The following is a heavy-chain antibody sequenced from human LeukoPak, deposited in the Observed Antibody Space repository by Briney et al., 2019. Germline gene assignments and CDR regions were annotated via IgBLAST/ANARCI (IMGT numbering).Heavy chain of an antibody. CDR2: INPNSGGT. D-gene: IGHD6-13*01. V-gene: IGHV1-2*06. CDR1: RYTFTDYY. Sequence: AAVPVSCPASRYTFTDYYMHWVGQATGQGLEWMGRINPNSGGTNYAQKLQGRVTITRDTSISTAYMELSRLRSDDTAVYYCAREESSSWFIDYWGQGTLVTVSS. CDR3: AREESSSWFIDY. J-gene: IGHJ4*02.